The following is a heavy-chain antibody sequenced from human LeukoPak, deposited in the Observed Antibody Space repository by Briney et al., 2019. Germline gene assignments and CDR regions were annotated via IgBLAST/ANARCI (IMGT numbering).Heavy chain of an antibody. CDR1: GGSFSDYY. J-gene: IGHJ6*03. CDR3: ARVTGTLLRYMDV. D-gene: IGHD1-1*01. V-gene: IGHV4-34*01. CDR2: INHSGST. Sequence: PSETLSLTCAVYGGSFSDYYWSWIRQPPGRGLEWIGEINHSGSTNYNPSLKSRVTISVDTSKNQFSLRLSSVTAADTAVYYCARVTGTLLRYMDVSSKGTTVTVSS.